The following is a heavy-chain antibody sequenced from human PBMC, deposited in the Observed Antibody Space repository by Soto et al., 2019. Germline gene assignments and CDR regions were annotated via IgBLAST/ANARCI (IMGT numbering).Heavy chain of an antibody. D-gene: IGHD3-10*01. CDR1: GGSISTYY. J-gene: IGHJ4*02. CDR2: IYSGGST. CDR3: ARGPGGFGELSLDY. V-gene: IGHV4-4*07. Sequence: QVQLQEWGPGLVKPSETLSLTCSVSGGSISTYYWSWIRQPAGKGLEWIGRIYSGGSTNFNPSLRSRVPVSVDMSKNQFSRKLTSVTAADTAVYYCARGPGGFGELSLDYWGQGTLFTVSS.